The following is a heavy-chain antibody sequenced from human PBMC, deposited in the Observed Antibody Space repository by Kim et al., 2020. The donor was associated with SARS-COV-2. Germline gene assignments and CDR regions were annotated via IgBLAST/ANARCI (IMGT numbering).Heavy chain of an antibody. J-gene: IGHJ6*02. V-gene: IGHV4-59*08. CDR3: ARHEAVRPLYYSYYGMDI. Sequence: SETLSLTCTVSGDSISSYYWRWIRQPPGKGLEWIGYIYYSGGNYNPSLKSRVTISADTSKNEFSLKLTSVTAADTAVYYCARHEAVRPLYYSYYGMDIWGQGTTVTVSS. D-gene: IGHD2-2*01. CDR2: IYYSGG. CDR1: GDSISSYY.